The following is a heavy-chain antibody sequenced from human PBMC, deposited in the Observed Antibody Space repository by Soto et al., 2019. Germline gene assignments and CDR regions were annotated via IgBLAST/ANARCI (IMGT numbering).Heavy chain of an antibody. V-gene: IGHV1-69*08. CDR3: ARDPQTHSSSSPGEEDY. Sequence: QVQLVQSGAEVKKPGSSVKVSCKASGGTFSSYTISWVRQAPGQGLEWMGRIIPILGIANYAQKFQGRVTITAXXSXSTXYMELSSLRSEDTAVYYCARDPQTHSSSSPGEEDYWGQGTLVTVSS. CDR2: IIPILGIA. J-gene: IGHJ4*02. D-gene: IGHD6-13*01. CDR1: GGTFSSYT.